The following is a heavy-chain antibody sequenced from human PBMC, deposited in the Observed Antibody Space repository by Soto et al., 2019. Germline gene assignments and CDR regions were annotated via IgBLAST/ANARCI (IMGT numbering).Heavy chain of an antibody. D-gene: IGHD2-2*01. CDR2: TTAYNGNT. V-gene: IGHV1-18*01. Sequence: QVQLVQSGAEVKKPGASVKVACKASGYTFVNYGISWVRQAPGQGLEWMGWTTAYNGNTNYAQKFQNRVTMTTDTSTSTVYMELSSLRSDDTAVYYCARGRLCSRTNCYVDIMYIWVQGTTVTVS. CDR1: GYTFVNYG. CDR3: ARGRLCSRTNCYVDIMYI. J-gene: IGHJ6*02.